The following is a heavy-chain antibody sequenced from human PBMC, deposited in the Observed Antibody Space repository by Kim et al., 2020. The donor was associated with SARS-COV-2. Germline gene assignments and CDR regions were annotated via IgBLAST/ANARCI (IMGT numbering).Heavy chain of an antibody. J-gene: IGHJ6*02. CDR1: GFPFDVFT. CDR3: AKKHLGSGLDI. V-gene: IGHV3-21*06. Sequence: GGSLRLSCEGSGFPFDVFTMSWVRQAPGKGLEWASSISSKSSYIYYADPVKGRFIISRDNANNSLYLQMNSLRGDDTAIYYCAKKHLGSGLDIWGQGTTVIVSS. D-gene: IGHD6-25*01. CDR2: ISSKSSYI.